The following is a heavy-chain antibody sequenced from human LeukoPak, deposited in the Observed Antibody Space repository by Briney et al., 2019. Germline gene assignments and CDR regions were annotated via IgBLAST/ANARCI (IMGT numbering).Heavy chain of an antibody. J-gene: IGHJ4*02. Sequence: EASVKVSCKASGYTFTSYGISWVRQAPGQGLEWMGWISAYNGNTNYAQKLQGRVTMTTDTSTSTAYMELRSLRSDDTAVYYCAENFDPNYFDYWAREPWSPSPQ. CDR3: AENFDPNYFDY. CDR2: ISAYNGNT. CDR1: GYTFTSYG. V-gene: IGHV1-18*01.